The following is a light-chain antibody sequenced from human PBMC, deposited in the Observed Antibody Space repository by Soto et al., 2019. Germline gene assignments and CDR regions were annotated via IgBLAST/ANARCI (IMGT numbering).Light chain of an antibody. J-gene: IGKJ2*01. Sequence: EIVLTQSPGTLSLSPGERATLSCRASQSVSTNYLAWYQQKPGQSPRLLIYGATSRATGIPDRFSGSGSGTDFILTISRLEPEDFAVYFCHQYGKSPYTFAQGTKVDIK. CDR1: QSVSTNY. CDR2: GAT. V-gene: IGKV3-20*01. CDR3: HQYGKSPYT.